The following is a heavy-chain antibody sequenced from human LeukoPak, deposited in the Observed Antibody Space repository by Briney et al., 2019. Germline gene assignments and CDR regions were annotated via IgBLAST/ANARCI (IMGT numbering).Heavy chain of an antibody. D-gene: IGHD2-8*01. CDR3: ARVYLERLTAGYFDH. CDR2: ISYDGRQN. Sequence: GGSLRLSCAASGFIFSSYNINWVRQAPGKGLEWVAVISYDGRQNYYADSVKGRFTISRDNSKNTLYLQMNSLRDEDSAAYYCARVYLERLTAGYFDHWGQGTWVTVSP. J-gene: IGHJ4*02. CDR1: GFIFSSYN. V-gene: IGHV3-30*03.